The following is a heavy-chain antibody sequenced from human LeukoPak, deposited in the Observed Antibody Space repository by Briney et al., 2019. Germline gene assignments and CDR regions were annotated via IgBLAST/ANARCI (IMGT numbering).Heavy chain of an antibody. V-gene: IGHV3-23*01. CDR1: GFTFSRYA. Sequence: PGGSLRLSCVASGFTFSRYAMSWVRQAPGKGLEWVSAIDGSGGNTYYADSVKGRFTISRDNSKNTLYLQMNSLRAEDTAVYYCAKDLGLAIVGATMYFDYWGQGTLVTVSS. CDR2: IDGSGGNT. J-gene: IGHJ4*02. D-gene: IGHD1-26*01. CDR3: AKDLGLAIVGATMYFDY.